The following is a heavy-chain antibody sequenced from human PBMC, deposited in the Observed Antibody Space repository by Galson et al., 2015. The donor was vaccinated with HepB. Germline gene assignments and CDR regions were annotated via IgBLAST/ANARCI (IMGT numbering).Heavy chain of an antibody. J-gene: IGHJ6*02. CDR2: VSYDGSVQ. CDR1: GFTFSSYG. V-gene: IGHV3-30*18. Sequence: SLRLSCAASGFTFSSYGMHWVRQAPGKGLEWVAIVSYDGSVQYFGNSVKGGFTISRDNSKNTLYLQMTGTRLEDPAVYYCAKELGHTSAWDQQFFFFGMDVWGQGTTVTVSS. CDR3: AKELGHTSAWDQQFFFFGMDV. D-gene: IGHD6-19*01.